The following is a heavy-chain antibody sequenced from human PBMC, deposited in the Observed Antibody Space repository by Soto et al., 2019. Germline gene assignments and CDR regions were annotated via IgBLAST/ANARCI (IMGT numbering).Heavy chain of an antibody. D-gene: IGHD6-13*01. Sequence: LSLTCTVAGGSVSSGWYYWGWIRQHPGKGLEWIGYIYYSGSTYYNPSLKSRVTISVDTSKNQFSLKLSYVTAEDTAVYYCARDAPYSSSWRGWFDPWGQGTMVTVSS. CDR3: ARDAPYSSSWRGWFDP. V-gene: IGHV4-31*03. J-gene: IGHJ5*02. CDR2: IYYSGST. CDR1: GGSVSSGWYY.